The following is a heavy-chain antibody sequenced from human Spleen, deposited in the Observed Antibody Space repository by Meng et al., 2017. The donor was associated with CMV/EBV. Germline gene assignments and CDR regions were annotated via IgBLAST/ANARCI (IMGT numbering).Heavy chain of an antibody. CDR3: AREEFPQALRFDP. J-gene: IGHJ5*02. CDR2: ISSGGNSI. Sequence: GESLKISCAASGFTFSNYGMHWVRQAPGKGLEWVSYISSGGNSIFYADSVKGRFTISRANTKNSLYLQMNSLRAEDTALYYCAREEFPQALRFDPWGQGTLVTVSS. V-gene: IGHV3-48*03. D-gene: IGHD3-10*01. CDR1: GFTFSNYG.